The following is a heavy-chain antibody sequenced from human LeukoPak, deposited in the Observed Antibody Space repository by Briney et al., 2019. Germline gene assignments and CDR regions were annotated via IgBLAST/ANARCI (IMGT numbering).Heavy chain of an antibody. V-gene: IGHV3-30-3*01. CDR1: GFTFSYNT. D-gene: IGHD1-26*01. J-gene: IGHJ3*02. CDR3: AGEGQGGATAAFDI. CDR2: VSYDGSIK. Sequence: GGSLRLSCAASGFTFSYNTMHWVRRTPGKGLEWVVLVSYDGSIKRYADSVKGRFTISRDNPNNILYLQMDSLRAEDTAVYYCAGEGQGGATAAFDIWGKGTMVTVSS.